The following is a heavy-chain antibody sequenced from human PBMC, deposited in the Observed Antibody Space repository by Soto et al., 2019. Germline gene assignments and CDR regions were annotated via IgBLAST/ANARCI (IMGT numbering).Heavy chain of an antibody. V-gene: IGHV3-30*18. CDR2: ISYDGSNK. CDR3: AKDAAARIAAASY. Sequence: VQLVESGGGVVQPGRSLRLSCAASGFTFSSYGMHWVRQAPGKGLEWVAVISYDGSNKYYADSVKGRFTISRDNSKNTLYLQMNSLRAEDTAVYYCAKDAAARIAAASYWGQGTLVTVSS. J-gene: IGHJ4*02. CDR1: GFTFSSYG. D-gene: IGHD6-6*01.